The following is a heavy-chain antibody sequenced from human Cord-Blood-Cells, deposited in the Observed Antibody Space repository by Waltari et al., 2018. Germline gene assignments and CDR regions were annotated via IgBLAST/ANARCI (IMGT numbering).Heavy chain of an antibody. CDR2: INHSGST. V-gene: IGHV4-34*01. D-gene: IGHD6-19*01. CDR3: ARRAGDWYFDL. J-gene: IGHJ2*01. Sequence: QVQLQQWGAGLLKPSAPLSPTCAVYGGSSSGYYWSWIRQPPGKGLEWIGEINHSGSTNYNPSLKSRVTISVDTSKNQFSLKLSSVTAADTAVYYCARRAGDWYFDLWGRGTLVTVSS. CDR1: GGSSSGYY.